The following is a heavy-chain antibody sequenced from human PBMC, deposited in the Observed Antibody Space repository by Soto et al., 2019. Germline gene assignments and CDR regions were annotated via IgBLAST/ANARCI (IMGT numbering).Heavy chain of an antibody. CDR1: GFTFSSYW. D-gene: IGHD3-10*01. CDR2: ISNDGSST. Sequence: EVQLVESGGGLVQPGGSLRLSCAASGFTFSSYWMHWVRQAPGKGLVWVSSISNDGSSTSYADSVKGRFTISRDNAKNTLYLQMNSLRAEDTAVYYCTRSDYYGSGSYIYYYGMDVWGQGTTVTVSS. J-gene: IGHJ6*02. CDR3: TRSDYYGSGSYIYYYGMDV. V-gene: IGHV3-74*01.